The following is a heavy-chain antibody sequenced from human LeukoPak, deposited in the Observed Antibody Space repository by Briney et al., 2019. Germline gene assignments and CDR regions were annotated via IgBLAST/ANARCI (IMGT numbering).Heavy chain of an antibody. Sequence: PSETLSLTCSVSGDSISMHYWSWIRQPPGKGLEWIGYIDHTGSTNYNPSLNSRVTISRDTSKNHFSLELSSVTAADTAVYYCARVTGYSYGISKFAYWGQGTLVTVSS. V-gene: IGHV4-59*11. D-gene: IGHD5-18*01. CDR1: GDSISMHY. CDR3: ARVTGYSYGISKFAY. CDR2: IDHTGST. J-gene: IGHJ4*02.